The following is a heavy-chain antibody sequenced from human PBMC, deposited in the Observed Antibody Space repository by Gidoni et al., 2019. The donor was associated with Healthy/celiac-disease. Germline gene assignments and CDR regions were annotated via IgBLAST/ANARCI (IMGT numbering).Heavy chain of an antibody. CDR3: ARDPRVYGDYFGPGEDAFDI. J-gene: IGHJ3*02. CDR1: GGTFSSYA. D-gene: IGHD4-17*01. CDR2: IIPIFGTA. Sequence: QVQLVQSGAEVKKPGSSVKVSCKASGGTFSSYAISWVRQAPGQGLEWMGGIIPIFGTANYAQEFQGRDTITADESTSTAYMELSSLRSEDTAVYYCARDPRVYGDYFGPGEDAFDIWGQGTMVTVSS. V-gene: IGHV1-69*01.